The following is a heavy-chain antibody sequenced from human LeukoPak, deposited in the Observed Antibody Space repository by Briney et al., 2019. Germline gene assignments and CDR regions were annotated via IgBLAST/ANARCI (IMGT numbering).Heavy chain of an antibody. CDR2: ISWNSGSI. CDR3: AKDMARWSGYDWGESYFDY. D-gene: IGHD5-12*01. CDR1: GFTFDDYA. V-gene: IGHV3-9*01. J-gene: IGHJ4*02. Sequence: PGRSLRLSCAASGFTFDDYAMHWVRQAPGKGLEWVSGISWNSGSIGYADSVKGRFTISRDNAKNSLYLQMNSLRAEDTALYYCAKDMARWSGYDWGESYFDYWGQGTLVTVSS.